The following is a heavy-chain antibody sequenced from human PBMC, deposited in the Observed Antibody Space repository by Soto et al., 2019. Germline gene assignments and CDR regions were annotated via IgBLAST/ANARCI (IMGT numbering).Heavy chain of an antibody. Sequence: PXESLRISCKASGDSFTTYWTGWVRQMPGKGLEWMGIIYPYDSETRYSPSFQGQVTISADKSISAAYLQWSSLKASDTAMYYCARHLVGATRGNFDYWGQGTLVTVSS. CDR3: ARHLVGATRGNFDY. V-gene: IGHV5-51*01. CDR1: GDSFTTYW. CDR2: IYPYDSET. J-gene: IGHJ4*02. D-gene: IGHD1-26*01.